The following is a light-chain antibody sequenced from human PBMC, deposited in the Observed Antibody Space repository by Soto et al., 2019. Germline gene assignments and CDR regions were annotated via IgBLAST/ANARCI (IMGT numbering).Light chain of an antibody. V-gene: IGKV3-11*01. CDR2: DTV. Sequence: EIVLTQSPATLALSPGERATLSCKASQSVSSYLAWYQQKPGQAPRLLIYDTVNRATGIPARFSGSGSGTDFSLAISSLEPEDFAVYHCQQRSSWPLTFGGGTKVETK. J-gene: IGKJ4*01. CDR3: QQRSSWPLT. CDR1: QSVSSY.